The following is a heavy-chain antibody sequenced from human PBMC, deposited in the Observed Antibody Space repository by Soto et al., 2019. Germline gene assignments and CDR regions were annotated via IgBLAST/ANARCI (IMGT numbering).Heavy chain of an antibody. CDR2: AFYSGST. D-gene: IGHD6-6*01. V-gene: IGHV4-30-4*01. Sequence: TGEAFYSGSTYYNPSLKSRVTISVDTSKNQFSLKLSSVTAADTAVYYCARERPDGARLDPGGQGTLVTVSS. CDR3: ARERPDGARLDP. J-gene: IGHJ5*02.